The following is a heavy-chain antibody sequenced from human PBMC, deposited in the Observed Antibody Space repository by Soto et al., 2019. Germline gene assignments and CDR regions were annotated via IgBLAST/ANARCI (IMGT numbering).Heavy chain of an antibody. V-gene: IGHV4-4*02. J-gene: IGHJ6*02. CDR3: AALWFGELFGPPPDYYGMDV. CDR2: IYHSGST. D-gene: IGHD3-10*01. CDR1: GGSISSSNW. Sequence: SETLSLTCAVSGGSISSSNWWSWVRQPPGKGLEWIGEIYHSGSTNYNPSLKSRVTISVDKSKNQFSLKLSSVTAADTAVYYCAALWFGELFGPPPDYYGMDVWGQGTTVTVSS.